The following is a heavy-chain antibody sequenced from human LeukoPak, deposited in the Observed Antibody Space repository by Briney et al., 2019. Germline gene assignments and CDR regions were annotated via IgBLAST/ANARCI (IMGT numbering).Heavy chain of an antibody. J-gene: IGHJ6*03. D-gene: IGHD6-19*01. CDR3: ARGSLRSGWYYGALVYYYMDV. Sequence: PSETLSLTCTVSGDSFTTNNYYWGWIRQPPGKGLEWIGEINHSGSTNYNPSLKSRVTISVDTSENQFSLKLSSVTAADTAVYYCARGSLRSGWYYGALVYYYMDVWGKGTTVTVSS. CDR2: INHSGST. V-gene: IGHV4-39*07. CDR1: GDSFTTNNYY.